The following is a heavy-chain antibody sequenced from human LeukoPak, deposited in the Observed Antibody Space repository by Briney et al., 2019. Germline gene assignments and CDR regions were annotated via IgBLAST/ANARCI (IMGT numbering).Heavy chain of an antibody. J-gene: IGHJ4*02. CDR1: GFTFTSPT. V-gene: IGHV1-58*02. CDR3: AGTPWFGELTLDY. D-gene: IGHD3-10*01. CDR2: IVVGSGNT. Sequence: SVKVSCKASGFTFTSPTIQWVRQARGQRLEWIGWIVVGSGNTNYAQKFQERVIITRDMSTTTVYMELSSLRSEDTAVYYCAGTPWFGELTLDYWGQGTLVTVSS.